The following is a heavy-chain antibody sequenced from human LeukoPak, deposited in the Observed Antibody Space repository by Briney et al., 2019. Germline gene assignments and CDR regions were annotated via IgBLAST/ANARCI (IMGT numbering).Heavy chain of an antibody. Sequence: SETLSLTCTVSGGSISSYYWSWIRQPPGKGLEWIGYIYYSGSTNYSPSLKSRVTISVDTSKDQFSLKLSSVTAADTAVYYCASAYYYGSGSYPLGYWGQGTLVTVSS. D-gene: IGHD3-10*01. V-gene: IGHV4-59*01. CDR1: GGSISSYY. J-gene: IGHJ4*02. CDR2: IYYSGST. CDR3: ASAYYYGSGSYPLGY.